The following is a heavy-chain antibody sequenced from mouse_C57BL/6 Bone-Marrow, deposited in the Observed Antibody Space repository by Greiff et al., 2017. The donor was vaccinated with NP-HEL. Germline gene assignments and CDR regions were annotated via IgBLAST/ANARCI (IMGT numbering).Heavy chain of an antibody. D-gene: IGHD2-12*01. CDR2: INPNNGGT. V-gene: IGHV1-26*01. CDR3: ARGTLYYRAL. CDR1: GYTFTDYY. J-gene: IGHJ3*01. Sequence: EVQLQQSGPELVKPGASVKISCKASGYTFTDYYMNWVKQSHGKSLEWIGDINPNNGGTSYNQKFKGKATLTVDKSSSTAYMELRSLTSEDSAVYYCARGTLYYRALWGQGTLVTVSA.